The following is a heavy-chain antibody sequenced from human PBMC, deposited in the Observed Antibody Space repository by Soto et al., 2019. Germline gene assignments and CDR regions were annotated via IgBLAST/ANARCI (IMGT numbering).Heavy chain of an antibody. V-gene: IGHV1-18*01. CDR3: VRGGMGVQWLVGGEYYFDY. Sequence: QVQLVQSGAEVKKPGASVKVSCKASGYTFTSYGISCVRQAPGQGLEWMGWISAYNGNTNYAQKLQGRVTMTTDTSTSTAYMELRSLRSDDTAVYYCVRGGMGVQWLVGGEYYFDYWGQGTLVTVSS. CDR1: GYTFTSYG. D-gene: IGHD6-19*01. J-gene: IGHJ4*02. CDR2: ISAYNGNT.